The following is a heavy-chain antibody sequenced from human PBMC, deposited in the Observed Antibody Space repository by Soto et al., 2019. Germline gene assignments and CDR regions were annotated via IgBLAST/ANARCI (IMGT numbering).Heavy chain of an antibody. CDR3: ARHLTYCSAGSCYSDFPYYGMDV. D-gene: IGHD2-15*01. J-gene: IGHJ6*02. Sequence: SSETLSLTCAVYGGSFSGYYWSWIRQPPGKGLEWIGEINHSGSTYYNPSLKSRVTISVDTSKNQFSLKLSSVTAADTAVYYCARHLTYCSAGSCYSDFPYYGMDVWGQGTTVTVSS. V-gene: IGHV4-34*01. CDR1: GGSFSGYY. CDR2: INHSGST.